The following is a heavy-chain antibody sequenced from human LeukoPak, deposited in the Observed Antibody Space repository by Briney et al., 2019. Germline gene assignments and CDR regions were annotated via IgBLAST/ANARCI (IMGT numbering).Heavy chain of an antibody. CDR1: RGSLSTYY. J-gene: IGHJ6*03. Sequence: PSVTLSLTCSVSRGSLSTYYWGWIRQPAGQGLEWIGRVDADTRTTNYISSLKSRVTISLDTSNNHFSLKLSSVTAADTAVYYCARGGNDDPAHDYFYQYMDVWGKGTTVTVSS. V-gene: IGHV4-4*07. CDR2: VDADTRT. D-gene: IGHD1-1*01. CDR3: ARGGNDDPAHDYFYQYMDV.